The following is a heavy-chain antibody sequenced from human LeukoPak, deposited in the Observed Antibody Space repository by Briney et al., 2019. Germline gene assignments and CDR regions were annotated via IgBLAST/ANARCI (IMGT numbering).Heavy chain of an antibody. D-gene: IGHD5-24*01. CDR2: IYYSGST. J-gene: IGHJ3*02. CDR1: GGTISAYY. V-gene: IGHV4-59*08. CDR3: AVNSMKHTFDI. Sequence: SETLSLTCTVSGGTISAYYWSWSRQSPGKGLEWIGSIYYSGSTNYNPSLKSRVTISVDTSKNQFSLELSSVTAADTAVYYCAVNSMKHTFDIWGQGTMVTVSS.